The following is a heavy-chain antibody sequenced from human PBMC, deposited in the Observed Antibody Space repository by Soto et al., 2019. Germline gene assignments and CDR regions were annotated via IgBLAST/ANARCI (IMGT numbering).Heavy chain of an antibody. CDR1: GFTFTTHA. D-gene: IGHD3-22*01. CDR3: ARQNSSGPIDH. V-gene: IGHV1-3*01. J-gene: IGHJ4*02. CDR2: INAGNGNT. Sequence: QVHLVQSGAEVKEPGASVKVSCKTSGFTFTTHAIHWLRQAPGQRFEWMGWINAGNGNTKYSQTFQDRITITRDTSANTAYMALSSLTFEDRAVYFCARQNSSGPIDHWGQGTLITVSS.